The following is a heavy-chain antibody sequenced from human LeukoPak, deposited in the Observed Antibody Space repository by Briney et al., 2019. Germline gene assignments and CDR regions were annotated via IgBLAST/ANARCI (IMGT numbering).Heavy chain of an antibody. J-gene: IGHJ5*02. CDR2: INHSGST. D-gene: IGHD2/OR15-2a*01. CDR1: GGSLSGYY. CDR3: ARGDVLRLLYPSTRGNWFDP. Sequence: SETLSLTCAVYGGSLSGYYCSWIRQPPGKGLEWIGEINHSGSTNYNPSLKSRVTISVDTSKNQFSLKLSSVTAADTAVYYCARGDVLRLLYPSTRGNWFDPWGQGTLVTVSS. V-gene: IGHV4-34*01.